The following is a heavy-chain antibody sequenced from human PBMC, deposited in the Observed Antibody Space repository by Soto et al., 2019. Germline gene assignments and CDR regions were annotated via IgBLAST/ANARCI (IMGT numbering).Heavy chain of an antibody. D-gene: IGHD2-8*01. V-gene: IGHV4-39*01. J-gene: IGHJ4*02. Sequence: SETLSLTCTVSGASISSRDYYWGCMRQTPGKGLEWIGNIDYNGVTYYNPSLKSRVTVSKDTSKNQFSLKVASVTAADTAIYYCGRVMIGTSRHTDSDYWGQGTQVTVSS. CDR1: GASISSRDYY. CDR3: GRVMIGTSRHTDSDY. CDR2: IDYNGVT.